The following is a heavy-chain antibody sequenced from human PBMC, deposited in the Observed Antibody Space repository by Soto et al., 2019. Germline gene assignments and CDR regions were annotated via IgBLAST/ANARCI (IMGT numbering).Heavy chain of an antibody. CDR1: GDSISSSNW. CDR2: IYHSGST. D-gene: IGHD1-26*01. Sequence: QVQLQESGPGLVKPSGTLSLTCAVSGDSISSSNWWSWVRQPPGKGLEWIGEIYHSGSTNYNPSLKXRXTXSXXKSKNQFSLNLNSVTAADTAVYYCASHSGSYFRDYWGQGTLVTVSS. J-gene: IGHJ4*02. V-gene: IGHV4-4*02. CDR3: ASHSGSYFRDY.